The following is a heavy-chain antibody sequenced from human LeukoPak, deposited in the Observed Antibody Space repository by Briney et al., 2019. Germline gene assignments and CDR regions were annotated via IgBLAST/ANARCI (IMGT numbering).Heavy chain of an antibody. D-gene: IGHD6-19*01. V-gene: IGHV3-7*01. Sequence: GGSLRLSCAASGFTFNTHWMTWVRQAPGKGLEWVATIQPDEKYYSDSVKGRFTISRDNSRDSLYLQMNSLRDDDTSIYYCARDASALYWGRGTLVTVSS. J-gene: IGHJ4*02. CDR3: ARDASALY. CDR1: GFTFNTHW. CDR2: IQPDEK.